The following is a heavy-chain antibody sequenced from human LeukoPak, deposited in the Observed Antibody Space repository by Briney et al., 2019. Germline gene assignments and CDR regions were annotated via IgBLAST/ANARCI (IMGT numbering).Heavy chain of an antibody. V-gene: IGHV4-30-2*01. CDR3: ARGRANYYYYGMDV. D-gene: IGHD1-26*01. CDR1: GGSISSGGYS. CDR2: IYHSGST. Sequence: SETLSLTCAVSGGSISSGGYSWSWIRQPPGTGLEWIGYIYHSGSTYYNPSLKSQVTISVDRSKNQFSLKLSSVTAADTAVYYCARGRANYYYYGMDVWGKGTTVTVSS. J-gene: IGHJ6*04.